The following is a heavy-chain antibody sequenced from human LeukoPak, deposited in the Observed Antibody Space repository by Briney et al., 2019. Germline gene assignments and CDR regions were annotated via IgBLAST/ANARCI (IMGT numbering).Heavy chain of an antibody. J-gene: IGHJ3*02. Sequence: KPSETLSLTCTVSGGSISSSSYCWGWIRQPPGKGLEWIGSIYYSGSTYYNPSLKSRVTISVDTSKNQFSLKLSSVTAADTAVYYCARTKKSDSSSWYRDAFDIWGQGTMVTVSS. V-gene: IGHV4-39*07. CDR1: GGSISSSSYC. D-gene: IGHD6-13*01. CDR3: ARTKKSDSSSWYRDAFDI. CDR2: IYYSGST.